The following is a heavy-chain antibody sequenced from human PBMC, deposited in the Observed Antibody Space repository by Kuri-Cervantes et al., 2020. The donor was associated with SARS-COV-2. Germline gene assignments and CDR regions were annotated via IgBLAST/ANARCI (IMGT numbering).Heavy chain of an antibody. CDR2: ISWNSGSI. V-gene: IGHV3-9*01. CDR3: ARDASYSGSYGSFQH. J-gene: IGHJ1*01. CDR1: GFTFDDYA. Sequence: GGSLRLSCAASGFTFDDYAMHWVRQAPGKGLEWVSGISWNSGSIGYADSVKGRFTISRDNAKNTLYLQMNTLKTEDTAMFYCARDASYSGSYGSFQHWGQGTLVTVSS. D-gene: IGHD1-26*01.